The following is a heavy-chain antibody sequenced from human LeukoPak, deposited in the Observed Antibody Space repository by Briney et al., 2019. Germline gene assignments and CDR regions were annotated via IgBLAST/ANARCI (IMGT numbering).Heavy chain of an antibody. V-gene: IGHV3-30*04. D-gene: IGHD6-19*01. CDR3: AKGSSRSGWSP. Sequence: GGSLRLSCAASGFTFSSYAMHWVRQAPGKGLEWVAVISYDGSNKYYAESVKGRFTISRDNSKNILYLQMNSLRAEDTAVYYCAKGSSRSGWSPWGQGTLVSVSS. CDR1: GFTFSSYA. J-gene: IGHJ5*02. CDR2: ISYDGSNK.